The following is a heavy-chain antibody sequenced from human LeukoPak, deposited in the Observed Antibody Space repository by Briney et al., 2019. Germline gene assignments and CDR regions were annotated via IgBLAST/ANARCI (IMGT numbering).Heavy chain of an antibody. J-gene: IGHJ4*02. CDR3: ARDRGDHRGGGFDD. CDR2: IYSGGST. CDR1: GFTFSSNY. V-gene: IGHV3-53*01. D-gene: IGHD2-21*02. Sequence: GGSLRLSCAASGFTFSSNYMSWVRQAPGKGLEWVSVIYSGGSTYYPESVKGRFTISRDNSKNTLYLQMNSLRAEDTAVYYSARDRGDHRGGGFDDWGQGTLVTVSS.